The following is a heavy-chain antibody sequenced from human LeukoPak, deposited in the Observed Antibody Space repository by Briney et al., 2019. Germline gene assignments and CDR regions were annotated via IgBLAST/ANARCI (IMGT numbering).Heavy chain of an antibody. Sequence: ASVKVSCKASGYTFTGYYMHWERQAPGQGLQWMGWMNPNSGDTHYAQKFQGRVTLTRDTSITTAYMELSSLISDDTAVYYCARGGRNWNDVEGFWGQGTLVTVYS. D-gene: IGHD1-20*01. CDR1: GYTFTGYY. V-gene: IGHV1-2*02. J-gene: IGHJ4*02. CDR2: MNPNSGDT. CDR3: ARGGRNWNDVEGF.